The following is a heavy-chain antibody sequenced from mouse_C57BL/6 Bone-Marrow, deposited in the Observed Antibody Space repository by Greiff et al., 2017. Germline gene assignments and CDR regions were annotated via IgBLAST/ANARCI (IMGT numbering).Heavy chain of an antibody. J-gene: IGHJ1*03. V-gene: IGHV1-80*01. Sequence: VKLLESGAELVKPGASVKISCKASGYAFSSYWMNWVKQRPGKGLEWIGQIYPGDGDTNYNGKFKGKATLTADKSSSTAYMQLSSLTSEDSAVYFCATRGIYYYGSSYWYFDVWGTGTTVTVSS. D-gene: IGHD1-1*01. CDR3: ATRGIYYYGSSYWYFDV. CDR1: GYAFSSYW. CDR2: IYPGDGDT.